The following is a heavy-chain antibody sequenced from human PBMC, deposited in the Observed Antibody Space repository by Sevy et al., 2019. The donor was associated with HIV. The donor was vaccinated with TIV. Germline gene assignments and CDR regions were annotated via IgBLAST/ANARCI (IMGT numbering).Heavy chain of an antibody. CDR1: EFTFSSYG. CDR3: AKEGGSGWYGD. CDR2: ISASGGST. D-gene: IGHD6-19*01. J-gene: IGHJ4*02. V-gene: IGHV3-23*01. Sequence: GGSLRLSRAASEFTFSSYGMSWVRQAPGKGLEWVSGISASGGSTYYADSVKGRFTISRDNSKNTVYLQMNSLRAEDTAVYYCAKEGGSGWYGDWGQGTLVTVSS.